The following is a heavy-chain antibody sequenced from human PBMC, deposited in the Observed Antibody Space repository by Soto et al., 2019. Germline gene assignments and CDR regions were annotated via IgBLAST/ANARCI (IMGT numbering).Heavy chain of an antibody. CDR2: IWHDGSDE. D-gene: IGHD2-8*02. V-gene: IGHV3-33*01. Sequence: QVQLVESGGGVVQPGGSLRLSCAASGFTFSHYGMHWVRQAPGRGRDWVALIWHDGSDERYADSVKGRFTISRDSSMNTLDLQMKRLRAEDTAVYYCARVLGQCTGGSCFAESWGQGTLVTVSS. CDR3: ARVLGQCTGGSCFAES. CDR1: GFTFSHYG. J-gene: IGHJ4*02.